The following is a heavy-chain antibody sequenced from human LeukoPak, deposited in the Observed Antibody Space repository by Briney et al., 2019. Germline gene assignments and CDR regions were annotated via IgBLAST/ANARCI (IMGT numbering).Heavy chain of an antibody. J-gene: IGHJ1*01. CDR3: ARAIGYCSSTSCYSEYFQH. CDR2: ISSSSSYT. V-gene: IGHV3-11*05. Sequence: PGGSLRLSCAASGFTFSDYYMSWIRQAPGKGLEWVSYISSSSSYTNYADSVKGRSTISRDNAKNSLYLQMNSLRAEDTAVYYCARAIGYCSSTSCYSEYFQHWGQGTLVTVSS. CDR1: GFTFSDYY. D-gene: IGHD2-2*01.